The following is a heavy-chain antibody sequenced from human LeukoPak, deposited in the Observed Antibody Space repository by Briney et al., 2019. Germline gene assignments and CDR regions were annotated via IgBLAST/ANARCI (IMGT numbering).Heavy chain of an antibody. CDR3: ARGGHGAPLDFDY. Sequence: SETLSLTCAVYGGSFSGYYWSWIRQPPGKGLEWIGEINHSGSTNYNPSLKSRVTISVDTSKNQFSLKLSSVTAADTAVYYCARGGHGAPLDFDYWGQGTLVTVSS. V-gene: IGHV4-34*01. D-gene: IGHD3-16*01. CDR2: INHSGST. CDR1: GGSFSGYY. J-gene: IGHJ4*02.